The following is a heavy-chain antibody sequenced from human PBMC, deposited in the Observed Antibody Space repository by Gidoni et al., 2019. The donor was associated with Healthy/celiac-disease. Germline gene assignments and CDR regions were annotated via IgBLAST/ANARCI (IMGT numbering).Heavy chain of an antibody. V-gene: IGHV4-39*01. J-gene: IGHJ5*02. CDR3: ARGAAAHYYDSSGYCTWFDP. D-gene: IGHD3-22*01. Sequence: QLQLQESGPGLVKPSETLSLTCTVSGGSISSSSYYWGWIRQPPGKGLEWIGSIYYSGSTYYNPSLKSRVTISVDTSKNQFSLKLSSVTAADTAVYYCARGAAAHYYDSSGYCTWFDPWGQGTLVTVSS. CDR1: GGSISSSSYY. CDR2: IYYSGST.